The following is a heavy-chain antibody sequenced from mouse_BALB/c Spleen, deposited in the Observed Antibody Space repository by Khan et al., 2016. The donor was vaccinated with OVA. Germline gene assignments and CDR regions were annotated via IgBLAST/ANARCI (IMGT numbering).Heavy chain of an antibody. Sequence: DLVKPGASVKLFCKASGYTFTSYWINWIKQRPGQGFEWIGRIAHGSGSTHFNEIFKGKATLTVDTSSSTAYIQLSSRSYKGSAFYCCAREDYYGRTCYAMDYWGQGTSVTVAS. J-gene: IGHJ4*01. CDR1: GYTFTSYW. V-gene: IGHV1S41*01. CDR3: AREDYYGRTCYAMDY. D-gene: IGHD1-1*01. CDR2: IAHGSGST.